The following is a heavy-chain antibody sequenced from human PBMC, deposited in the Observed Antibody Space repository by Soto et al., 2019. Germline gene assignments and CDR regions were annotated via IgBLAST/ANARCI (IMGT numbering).Heavy chain of an antibody. CDR2: IYYSGST. Sequence: QVQLQESGPGLVKPSQTLSLTCTVSGGSISSGDYYWRWIRQPPGKGLEWIGYIYYSGSTYYNPSLKTRVTISIDTSKNQCTVKLSSVTAADPDVYYCARWWFGEFFDYWGQGTLVTVSS. D-gene: IGHD3-10*01. J-gene: IGHJ4*02. V-gene: IGHV4-30-4*01. CDR1: GGSISSGDYY. CDR3: ARWWFGEFFDY.